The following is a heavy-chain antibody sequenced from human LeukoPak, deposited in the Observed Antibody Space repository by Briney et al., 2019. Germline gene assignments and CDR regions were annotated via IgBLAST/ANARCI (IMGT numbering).Heavy chain of an antibody. CDR3: ARPSARHYASSGYPSWGYMDV. Sequence: GESLKISCKGSGYGFTSYWIGWVRQMPGKGLEWMGIIYPGDSDTRYSPSSQGQVTISADKSISTAYLQWSSLKASDTAMYYCARPSARHYASSGYPSWGYMDVWGKGTTVTVSS. V-gene: IGHV5-51*01. J-gene: IGHJ6*03. CDR1: GYGFTSYW. CDR2: IYPGDSDT. D-gene: IGHD3-22*01.